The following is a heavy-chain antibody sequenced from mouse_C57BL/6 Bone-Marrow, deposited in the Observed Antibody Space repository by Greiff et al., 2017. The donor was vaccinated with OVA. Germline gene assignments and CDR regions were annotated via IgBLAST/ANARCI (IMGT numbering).Heavy chain of an antibody. J-gene: IGHJ2*01. V-gene: IGHV5-9*01. CDR1: GFTFSSYT. CDR3: ARHWYYGSSSYFDY. D-gene: IGHD1-1*01. CDR2: ISGGGGNT. Sequence: EVQGVESGGGLVKPGGSLKLSCAASGFTFSSYTMSWVRQTPEKRLEWVATISGGGGNTYYPDSVKGRFTISRDNAKNTLYLQMSSLRSEDTALYYCARHWYYGSSSYFDYWGQGTTLTVSS.